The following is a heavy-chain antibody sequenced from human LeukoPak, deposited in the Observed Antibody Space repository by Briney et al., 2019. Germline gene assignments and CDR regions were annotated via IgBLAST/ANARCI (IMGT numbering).Heavy chain of an antibody. CDR2: ISGSGGNT. D-gene: IGHD3-10*01. J-gene: IGHJ4*02. Sequence: GGSLRLSCAASGFTFSGYAMSWVRQAPGKGLEWVSAISGSGGNTYYTDSVKGRFTISRDNSKNTLYLQMISLRAEDTAVYYCARDYFGSGNYYLPFEYWGQGTLVTVSS. V-gene: IGHV3-23*01. CDR1: GFTFSGYA. CDR3: ARDYFGSGNYYLPFEY.